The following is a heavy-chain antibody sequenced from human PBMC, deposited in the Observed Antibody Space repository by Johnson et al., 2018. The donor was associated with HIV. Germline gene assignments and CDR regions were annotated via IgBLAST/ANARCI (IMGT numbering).Heavy chain of an antibody. CDR2: INWNGGSR. CDR1: GFTFDDYD. CDR3: ARGAVGAFDI. J-gene: IGHJ3*02. D-gene: IGHD2-2*01. Sequence: VQLVESGGGVVRPGGSLGLSCAASGFTFDDYDMTWVRQAPGKGLEWVSGINWNGGSRGYADSVKGRFTITRDNAKNTLYLQMNSLRAEDTALDYCARGAVGAFDIWGQGTMVTVSS. V-gene: IGHV3-20*04.